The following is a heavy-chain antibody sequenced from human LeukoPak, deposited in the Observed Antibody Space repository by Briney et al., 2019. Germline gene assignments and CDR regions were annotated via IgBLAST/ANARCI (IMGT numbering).Heavy chain of an antibody. CDR3: ARLGSGYCSGGSCYSGNWFDP. J-gene: IGHJ5*02. V-gene: IGHV3-48*03. CDR1: GFTFSSYE. D-gene: IGHD2-15*01. CDR2: ISSSGSTI. Sequence: GGSLRLSCAASGFTFSSYEMNWGRQAPGKGLEWVSYISSSGSTIYYADSVKGRFTISRDNAKNSLYLQMNSLRAEDTAVYYCARLGSGYCSGGSCYSGNWFDPWGQGTLVTVSS.